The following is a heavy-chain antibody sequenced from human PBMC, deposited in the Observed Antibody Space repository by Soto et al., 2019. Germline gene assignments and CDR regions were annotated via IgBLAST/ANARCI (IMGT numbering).Heavy chain of an antibody. D-gene: IGHD6-13*01. CDR1: GFTFSSNW. Sequence: GGSLRLSCAASGFTFSSNWMHWVRQAPGKGLVWVSRINSDGSSTDYADSVKGRFTISRDNAKNTLYLQMNSLRAEDTAVYYCAKEAPAAGSYWGEGTLVTVAS. V-gene: IGHV3-74*01. CDR3: AKEAPAAGSY. CDR2: INSDGSST. J-gene: IGHJ4*02.